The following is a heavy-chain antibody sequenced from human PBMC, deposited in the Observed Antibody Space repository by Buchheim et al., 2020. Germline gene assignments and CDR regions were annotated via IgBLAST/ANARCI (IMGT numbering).Heavy chain of an antibody. CDR3: ARDVTTYFDY. CDR2: ISYDGSNK. CDR1: GFTFSSYA. J-gene: IGHJ4*02. D-gene: IGHD4-11*01. Sequence: VQLVESGGGLVQPGGSLRLSCAASGFTFSSYAMHWVRQAPGKGLEWVAVISYDGSNKYYADSVKGRFTISRDNSKNTLYLQMNSLRAEDTAVYYCARDVTTYFDYWGQGTL. V-gene: IGHV3-30-3*01.